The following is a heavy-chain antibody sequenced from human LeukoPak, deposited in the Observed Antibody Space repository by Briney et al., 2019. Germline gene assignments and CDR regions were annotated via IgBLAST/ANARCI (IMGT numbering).Heavy chain of an antibody. CDR3: ARAGYCGSNCYYYFDY. J-gene: IGHJ4*02. D-gene: IGHD2-21*01. V-gene: IGHV1-2*02. CDR1: GHTFTDYF. Sequence: ASVKVSCKASGHTFTDYFIHWVRQAPGQGLEWMGWINPNSGGTYYAQNFQGRVTMTRDTSISTAYMELSSLTSDDTAVYSCARAGYCGSNCYYYFDYWGQGTLVTVSS. CDR2: INPNSGGT.